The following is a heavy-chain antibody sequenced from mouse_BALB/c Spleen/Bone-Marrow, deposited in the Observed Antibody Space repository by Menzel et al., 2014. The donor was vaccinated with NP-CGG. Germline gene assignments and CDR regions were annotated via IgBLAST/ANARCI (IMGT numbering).Heavy chain of an antibody. CDR3: ARYWDAY. J-gene: IGHJ3*01. V-gene: IGHV1-7*01. D-gene: IGHD4-1*01. Sequence: QVHLQQSSAELAKPGASVKMSCKASGYTFTNYWMHWVKQRPGQGLEWIGYIDPNTYYTRYNQKFKDKATLTADKSSSTAYLQLSSLTSEDSAVYYCARYWDAYWSQATLVTISA. CDR1: GYTFTNYW. CDR2: IDPNTYYT.